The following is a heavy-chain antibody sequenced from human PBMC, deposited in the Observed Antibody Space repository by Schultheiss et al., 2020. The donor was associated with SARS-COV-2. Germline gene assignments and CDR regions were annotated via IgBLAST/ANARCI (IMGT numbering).Heavy chain of an antibody. J-gene: IGHJ5*02. V-gene: IGHV1-2*06. CDR1: GYTFTGYY. D-gene: IGHD5-12*01. Sequence: VKVSCKASGYTFTGYYMHWVRQAPGQGLEWMGRINPNSGGTNYAQKFQGRVTMTRDTSISTAYMELRSLRSDDTAVYYCARDFHSSYENWFDPWGQGTLVTVSS. CDR2: INPNSGGT. CDR3: ARDFHSSYENWFDP.